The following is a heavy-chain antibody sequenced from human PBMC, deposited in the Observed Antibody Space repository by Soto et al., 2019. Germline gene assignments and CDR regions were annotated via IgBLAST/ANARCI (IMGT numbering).Heavy chain of an antibody. Sequence: AGSLRLSCAGSGFTFGDSYMSWIRQAPGKGLEWLSYVSPGSRYPAYADSVKGRFTISIDNAKRSLYLQMMSLTAEDTAIYYCVRGGGGGLFDPWGQGTMVTVSS. CDR3: VRGGGGGLFDP. CDR2: VSPGSRYP. D-gene: IGHD2-15*01. J-gene: IGHJ5*02. CDR1: GFTFGDSY. V-gene: IGHV3-11*06.